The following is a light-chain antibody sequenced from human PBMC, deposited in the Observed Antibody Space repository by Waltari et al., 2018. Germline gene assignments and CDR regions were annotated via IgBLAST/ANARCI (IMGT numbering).Light chain of an antibody. CDR2: AAS. Sequence: EVVLTQSPGTLSSSPGERATLSCRASQSVSKYLAWYQQRPGQAPSLLIYAASTRATGVPDRFSGSGFGTDFSLTISRLEPEDFAVYYCQNHERLPATFGQGTKVEIK. CDR1: QSVSKY. V-gene: IGKV3-20*01. J-gene: IGKJ1*01. CDR3: QNHERLPAT.